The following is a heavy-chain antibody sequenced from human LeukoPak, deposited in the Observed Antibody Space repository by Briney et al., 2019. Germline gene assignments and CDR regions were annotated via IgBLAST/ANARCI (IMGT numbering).Heavy chain of an antibody. J-gene: IGHJ4*02. CDR1: GYTFTDYY. CDR3: ARLNVVRGLYYFDY. V-gene: IGHV1-2*02. CDR2: INPNSGGT. D-gene: IGHD3-10*01. Sequence: ASVKVSCKASGYTFTDYYIHWVRQAPGHGLEWMGWINPNSGGTDYAQKFQGRVTMTRDTSISTAYMELSRVRADDTAVYYCARLNVVRGLYYFDYWGQGTLVTVSS.